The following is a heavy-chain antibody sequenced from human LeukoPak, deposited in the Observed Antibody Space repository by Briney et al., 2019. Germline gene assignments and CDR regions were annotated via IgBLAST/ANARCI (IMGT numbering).Heavy chain of an antibody. Sequence: SSETLSLTCTVSGGSISSYYWSWIRQPPGKGLELIGYIYSSGSTNYNPSLKSGVTISVDTSKNQFSLKLSSVTAADTAVYYCARASNVGEFDPWGQGTLVTVSS. D-gene: IGHD3-16*01. J-gene: IGHJ5*02. CDR3: ARASNVGEFDP. V-gene: IGHV4-59*01. CDR2: IYSSGST. CDR1: GGSISSYY.